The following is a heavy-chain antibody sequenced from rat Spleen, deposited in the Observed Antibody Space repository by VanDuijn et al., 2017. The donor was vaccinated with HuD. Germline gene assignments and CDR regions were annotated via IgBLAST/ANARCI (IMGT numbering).Heavy chain of an antibody. J-gene: IGHJ3*01. V-gene: IGHV5-22*01. D-gene: IGHD1-7*01. CDR1: GFTFSDYY. CDR3: ARDKDYGYGFAY. CDR2: INYEGSST. Sequence: EVQLVESGGGLVQPGRSLKLSCAASGFTFSDYYMAWVRQAPKKGLEWVASINYEGSSTYYGDSVKGRFTISRDNAKSTLYLQMNSLQTEDTATYYCARDKDYGYGFAYWGQGTLVTVSS.